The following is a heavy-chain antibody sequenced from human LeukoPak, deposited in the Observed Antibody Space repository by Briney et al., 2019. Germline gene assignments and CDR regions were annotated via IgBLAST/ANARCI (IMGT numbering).Heavy chain of an antibody. Sequence: GGSLRLSCEASGFTFSSYGMHWVRQAPGKGLEWVAVIWYDGSNKYYADSVKGRFTISRDNSKNTLYLQMNSLRAEDTAVYYCARAPGTSPPDGYWGQGTLVTVSS. CDR1: GFTFSSYG. J-gene: IGHJ4*02. V-gene: IGHV3-33*01. D-gene: IGHD2-2*01. CDR3: ARAPGTSPPDGY. CDR2: IWYDGSNK.